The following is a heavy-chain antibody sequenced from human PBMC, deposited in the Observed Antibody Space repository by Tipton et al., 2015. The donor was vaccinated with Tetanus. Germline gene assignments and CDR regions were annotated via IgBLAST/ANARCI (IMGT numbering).Heavy chain of an antibody. V-gene: IGHV1-69*01. Sequence: QSGPEVKKPGSSVRVSCQTSGGSFKTYAISWVRQAPGQGLEWMGGIFPLYGTANYAPEFQGRVTITADESTGAAYMEMSRLKSDDTAVYYCARPDRYCSGGSCYLALDSWGQGTLITVSS. CDR1: GGSFKTYA. CDR3: ARPDRYCSGGSCYLALDS. CDR2: IFPLYGTA. D-gene: IGHD2-15*01. J-gene: IGHJ5*01.